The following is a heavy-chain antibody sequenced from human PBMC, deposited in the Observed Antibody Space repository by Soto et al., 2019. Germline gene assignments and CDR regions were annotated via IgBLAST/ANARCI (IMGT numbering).Heavy chain of an antibody. Sequence: PGGSLRLSCAASGFTFSNAWMSWVRQAPGKGLEWVGRIKSKTDGGTTDYAAPVKGRFTISRDDSKNTLYLQMNSLKTEDTAVYYCTTDPMWELHYYYYGMDVWGQGTTVTVSS. CDR1: GFTFSNAW. CDR3: TTDPMWELHYYYYGMDV. D-gene: IGHD1-26*01. CDR2: IKSKTDGGTT. V-gene: IGHV3-15*01. J-gene: IGHJ6*02.